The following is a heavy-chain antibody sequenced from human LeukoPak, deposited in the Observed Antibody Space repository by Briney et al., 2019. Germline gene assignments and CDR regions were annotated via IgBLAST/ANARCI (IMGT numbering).Heavy chain of an antibody. CDR3: ARDLYESAFDV. V-gene: IGHV3-30*03. J-gene: IGHJ3*01. CDR1: GFTFSSYG. D-gene: IGHD2-8*01. CDR2: ISYDGSNK. Sequence: GGSLRLSCAASGFTFSSYGMHWVRQAPGKGLEWVAVISYDGSNKYYADSVKGRFTISRDNSKNTLYLQMNSLRAEDTAMYYCARDLYESAFDVWGQGTMVTVSS.